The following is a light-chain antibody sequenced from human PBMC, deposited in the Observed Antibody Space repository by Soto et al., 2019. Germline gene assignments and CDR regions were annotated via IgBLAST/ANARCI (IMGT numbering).Light chain of an antibody. CDR3: QQYNNWPRT. Sequence: EVVMTQSPATLSVSHGERATLSCRASQSVSSDLAWYHQKPGQAPRLLIYGASTRATGIPARFSGSGSGTEFTLTINSLQSEDFAVYYCQQYNNWPRTFGQGAK. J-gene: IGKJ1*01. V-gene: IGKV3-15*01. CDR1: QSVSSD. CDR2: GAS.